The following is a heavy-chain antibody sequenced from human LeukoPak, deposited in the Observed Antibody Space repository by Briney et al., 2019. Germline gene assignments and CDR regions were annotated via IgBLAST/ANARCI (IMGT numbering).Heavy chain of an antibody. V-gene: IGHV6-1*01. J-gene: IGHJ4*02. CDR1: GDIVSSNSAA. CDR2: TYYRSKWYN. Sequence: SQTLSLTCALSGDIVSSNSAAWNWIRQSPSRGLEWLGRTYYRSKWYNDYAVSVKSRITINPDTSKNQFSLQLNSVTPEDTAVYYCARDTKAGSSWYSIYYFDYWGQGTLVTVSS. D-gene: IGHD6-13*01. CDR3: ARDTKAGSSWYSIYYFDY.